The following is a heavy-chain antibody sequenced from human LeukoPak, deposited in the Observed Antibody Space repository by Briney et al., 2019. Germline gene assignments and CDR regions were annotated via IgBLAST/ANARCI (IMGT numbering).Heavy chain of an antibody. J-gene: IGHJ1*01. CDR1: GSTFSSYS. D-gene: IGHD1/OR15-1a*01. CDR2: ISSSSSYI. Sequence: PGGSLRLSCAASGSTFSSYSMNWVRQAPGKGLEWVSSISSSSSYIYYADSVKGRFTISRDNAKNSLYLQMNSLRAEDTAVYYCAKGGEQVTWNFQNWGQGTLVTVSS. V-gene: IGHV3-21*01. CDR3: AKGGEQVTWNFQN.